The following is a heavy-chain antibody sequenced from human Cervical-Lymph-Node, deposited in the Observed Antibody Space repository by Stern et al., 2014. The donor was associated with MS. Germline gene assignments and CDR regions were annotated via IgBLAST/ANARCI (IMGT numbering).Heavy chain of an antibody. CDR3: WAFPVTNYYYYGMDV. D-gene: IGHD4-11*01. V-gene: IGHV4-39*01. CDR1: GGSISSSSYY. J-gene: IGHJ6*02. CDR2: IYYSGST. Sequence: QLQLQESGPGLVKPSETLSLTCTVSGGSISSSSYYWGWIRQPPGKGLEWIGSIYYSGSTYYNPSLKSRVTISVDPSKNQFSLKLSSVTAADTAVYYCWAFPVTNYYYYGMDVWGQGTTVTVSS.